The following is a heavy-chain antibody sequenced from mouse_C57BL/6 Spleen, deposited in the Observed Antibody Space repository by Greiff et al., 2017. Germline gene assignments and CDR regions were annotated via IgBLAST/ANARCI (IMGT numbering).Heavy chain of an antibody. Sequence: QVQLQQSGPELVKPGASVKISCKASGYAFSSSWMNWVKQRPGKGLEWIGRIYPGDGDTNYNGKFKGKATLTADKSSSTAYMQLSSLTSEDSAVYFCASHQDYYGSSMYYFDDWGQGTTLTVSS. J-gene: IGHJ2*01. V-gene: IGHV1-82*01. D-gene: IGHD1-1*01. CDR2: IYPGDGDT. CDR1: GYAFSSSW. CDR3: ASHQDYYGSSMYYFDD.